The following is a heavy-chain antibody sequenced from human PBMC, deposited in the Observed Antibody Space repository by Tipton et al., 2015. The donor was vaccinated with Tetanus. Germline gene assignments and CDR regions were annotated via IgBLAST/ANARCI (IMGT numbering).Heavy chain of an antibody. D-gene: IGHD3-10*01. V-gene: IGHV4-39*01. CDR1: GGSISSSSSY. J-gene: IGHJ4*02. CDR3: ARGVWFGPGPRYYFDY. CDR2: ISSKGST. Sequence: TLSLTCIVSGGSISSSSSYWGWIRQPPGKGLEWIGSISSKGSTYYNPSLKSRVTMSVDTSKNQFSLRLRSVTAADTAVYFCARGVWFGPGPRYYFDYWGQGTLVTVSS.